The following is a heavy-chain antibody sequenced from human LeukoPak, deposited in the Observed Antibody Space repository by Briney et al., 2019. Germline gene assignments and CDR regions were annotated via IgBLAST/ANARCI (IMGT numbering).Heavy chain of an antibody. Sequence: PSETLSLTCTVSGGSISSYYWSWIRQPPGKGLEWIGYIYYSGSTNYNPSLKSRVTISVDTSKNQFSLKLSSVTAADTAVYYCASSNYYGSGSYPSAFDYWGQGTLVTVSS. J-gene: IGHJ4*02. V-gene: IGHV4-59*01. CDR3: ASSNYYGSGSYPSAFDY. CDR1: GGSISSYY. CDR2: IYYSGST. D-gene: IGHD3-10*01.